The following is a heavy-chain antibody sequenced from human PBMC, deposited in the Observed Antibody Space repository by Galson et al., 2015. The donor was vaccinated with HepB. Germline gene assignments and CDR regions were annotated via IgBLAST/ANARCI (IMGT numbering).Heavy chain of an antibody. Sequence: LSLTCAVYGGSFSGYYWSWIRQAPGKELEWVAVIWYDGRDQKYADSVRGRFTISRDNSRNTLYLQMSSLRVEDTALYYCAKLDSSGCSWGQGTLVTVSS. CDR3: AKLDSSGCS. D-gene: IGHD3-22*01. CDR2: IWYDGRDQ. J-gene: IGHJ4*02. V-gene: IGHV3-33*06. CDR1: GGSFSGYY.